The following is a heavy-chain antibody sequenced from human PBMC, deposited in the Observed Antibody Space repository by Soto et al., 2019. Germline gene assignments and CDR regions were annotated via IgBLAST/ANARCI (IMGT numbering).Heavy chain of an antibody. CDR3: ARLFDY. Sequence: QLQLQESGPGLVKPSETLSLTCTVSGGSISSNGYYWGWIRQPPGKGLEWIGNIYHSGVTYYTPSLKSRVTVSVNTSRNPFSLKLNSMTAADTAVYYCARLFDYWGQGKLVTVSS. V-gene: IGHV4-39*02. CDR2: IYHSGVT. J-gene: IGHJ4*02. CDR1: GGSISSNGYY.